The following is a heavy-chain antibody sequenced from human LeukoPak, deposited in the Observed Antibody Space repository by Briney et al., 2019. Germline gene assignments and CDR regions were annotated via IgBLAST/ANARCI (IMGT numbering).Heavy chain of an antibody. Sequence: KPSETLSLTCTVSGASIRSYYWSWIRQPPGKGLEWIGDMYYSGSTNYNSSLKSRVTISVDTSKNQFSLKLTSVTAADTAVYYCASRYSGGYSEFDYWGQGTLVTVSS. CDR3: ASRYSGGYSEFDY. CDR2: MYYSGST. CDR1: GASIRSYY. D-gene: IGHD1-26*01. V-gene: IGHV4-59*08. J-gene: IGHJ4*02.